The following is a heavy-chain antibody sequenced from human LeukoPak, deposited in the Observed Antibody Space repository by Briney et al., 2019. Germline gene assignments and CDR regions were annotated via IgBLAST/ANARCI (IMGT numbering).Heavy chain of an antibody. CDR2: ISYDGSNK. J-gene: IGHJ6*03. Sequence: GGSLRLSCAASGFTFSSYGMHWVRQAPGKGLEWVAVISYDGSNKYYADSVKGRFTISRDNSKNTLYLQMNSLRAEDTAVYYCATNWNDSHYYYYYMDVWGKGTTVTVSS. CDR3: ATNWNDSHYYYYYMDV. CDR1: GFTFSSYG. V-gene: IGHV3-30*03. D-gene: IGHD1-1*01.